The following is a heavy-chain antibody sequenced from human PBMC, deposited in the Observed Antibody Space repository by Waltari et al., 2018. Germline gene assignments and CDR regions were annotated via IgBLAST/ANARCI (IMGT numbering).Heavy chain of an antibody. CDR2: VRGDGKT. V-gene: IGHV4-4*02. CDR3: ARDRGRGLYLDT. D-gene: IGHD1-1*01. Sequence: QLQLQESGPGLVKPSGTLSLLCPVSGDSISPSDYWSWVRLPPGSGLEWMGLVRGDGKTNYNPSFASRVTMSLDTSTYHFALKLTSATAADTALYYCARDRGRGLYLDTWGQGTLVTVSP. CDR1: GDSISPSDY. J-gene: IGHJ4*02.